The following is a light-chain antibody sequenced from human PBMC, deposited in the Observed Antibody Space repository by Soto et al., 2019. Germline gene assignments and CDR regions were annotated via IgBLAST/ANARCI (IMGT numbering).Light chain of an antibody. CDR3: QQRSNWPIT. CDR2: DTS. V-gene: IGKV3-11*01. CDR1: QSVSIK. Sequence: EIVMTQSPATLSVSPGERATLSCGASQSVSIKLAWYQQKLGQAPRLLIYDTSTRATGIPARFSGSGSGTDFTLTISSLEPEDFAVYYCQQRSNWPITFGQGTLLEIK. J-gene: IGKJ5*01.